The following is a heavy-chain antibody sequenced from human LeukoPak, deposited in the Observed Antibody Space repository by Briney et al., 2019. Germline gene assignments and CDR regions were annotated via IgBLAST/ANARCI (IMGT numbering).Heavy chain of an antibody. Sequence: GGPLRLSCAASGFTFSSYAMSWVRQAPGKGLEWVSAISGSGGSTYYADSVKGRFTISRDNSKNTLYLQMNSLRAEDTAVYYCAKVLGYSYGLDYWGQGTLVTVSS. CDR2: ISGSGGST. CDR1: GFTFSSYA. V-gene: IGHV3-23*01. CDR3: AKVLGYSYGLDY. J-gene: IGHJ4*02. D-gene: IGHD5-18*01.